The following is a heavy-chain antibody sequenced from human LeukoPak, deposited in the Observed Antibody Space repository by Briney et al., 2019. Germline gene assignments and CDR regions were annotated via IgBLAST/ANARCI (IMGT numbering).Heavy chain of an antibody. D-gene: IGHD5-24*01. CDR3: ARVLIRRWLQLPYFDY. Sequence: SETLSLTCTVSGGSISSYYWGWIRQPPGEGLEWIGSIYYSGSTYYNPSLKSRVTISVDTSKNQFSLKLSSVTAADTAVYYCARVLIRRWLQLPYFDYWGQGTLVTVSS. CDR2: IYYSGST. CDR1: GGSISSYY. V-gene: IGHV4-39*07. J-gene: IGHJ4*02.